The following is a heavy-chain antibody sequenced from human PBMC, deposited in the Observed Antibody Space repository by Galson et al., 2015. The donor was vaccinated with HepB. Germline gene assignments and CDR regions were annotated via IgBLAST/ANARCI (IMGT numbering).Heavy chain of an antibody. CDR3: ARHGGLAAAGTGDWFDP. CDR1: GGSISSSSYY. CDR2: IYYSGST. Sequence: SETLSLTCTVSGGSISSSSYYWGWIRQPPGKGLEWIGSIYYSGSTYYNPSLKSRVTISVDTSKNQFSLKLSSVTAADTAVYYCARHGGLAAAGTGDWFDPWGQGTLVTVSS. V-gene: IGHV4-39*01. J-gene: IGHJ5*02. D-gene: IGHD6-13*01.